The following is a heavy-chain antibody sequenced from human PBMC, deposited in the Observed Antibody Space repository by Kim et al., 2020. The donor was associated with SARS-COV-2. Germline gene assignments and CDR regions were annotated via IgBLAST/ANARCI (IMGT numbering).Heavy chain of an antibody. Sequence: SQTLSLTCAISGDRVSSNSAAWHWLRQSPSRGLEWLGRTYYRSKWYNDYAVSVKSRITINPDTSKNQFSLQLNSVTPEDTAVYYCARDSTVVNMVWYFDLWGRGTLVTVSS. CDR2: TYYRSKWYN. CDR1: GDRVSSNSAA. D-gene: IGHD4-17*01. CDR3: ARDSTVVNMVWYFDL. J-gene: IGHJ2*01. V-gene: IGHV6-1*01.